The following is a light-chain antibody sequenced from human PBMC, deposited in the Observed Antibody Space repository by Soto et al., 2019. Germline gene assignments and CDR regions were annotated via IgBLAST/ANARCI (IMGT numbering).Light chain of an antibody. J-gene: IGKJ1*01. Sequence: DIVLTQSPGTLSLSPGERATLSCRASQSVNSAYLAWYQQKPGQAPRLLIYGASTRATGIPDRFSGSGSGTDFTLTISRLEPEDVAVYYCQQYGNSPPWTFGQGTKVEIK. CDR2: GAS. CDR1: QSVNSAY. CDR3: QQYGNSPPWT. V-gene: IGKV3-20*01.